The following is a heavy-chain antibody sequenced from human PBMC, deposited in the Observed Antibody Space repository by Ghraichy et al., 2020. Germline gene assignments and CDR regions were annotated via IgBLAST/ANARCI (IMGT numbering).Heavy chain of an antibody. J-gene: IGHJ3*01. D-gene: IGHD2-21*01. Sequence: SETLSLTCTVSGGSISSGSYYWSWIRQPAGKGLEWIGRIYTSGSTNYNPSLKSRVTISVDTSKNQFSLKLSSVTAADTAVYYCARVSNVGGVIPWGQGTMVTVSS. CDR2: IYTSGST. CDR3: ARVSNVGGVIP. CDR1: GGSISSGSYY. V-gene: IGHV4-61*02.